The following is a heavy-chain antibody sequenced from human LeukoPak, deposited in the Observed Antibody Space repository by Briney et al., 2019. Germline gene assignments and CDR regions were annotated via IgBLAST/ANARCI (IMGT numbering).Heavy chain of an antibody. CDR1: GDSISSYY. CDR2: VYYSGST. CDR3: ARRRYLGNYLDV. V-gene: IGHV4-59*01. D-gene: IGHD3-9*01. Sequence: SETLSLTCTVSGDSISSYYWSWIRQPPGKGLEWIGYVYYSGSTKYNPSLKSRVTISVDTPKNQFSLKLTSVTAADTAVYDCARRRYLGNYLDVSGKGTTVTVSS. J-gene: IGHJ6*03.